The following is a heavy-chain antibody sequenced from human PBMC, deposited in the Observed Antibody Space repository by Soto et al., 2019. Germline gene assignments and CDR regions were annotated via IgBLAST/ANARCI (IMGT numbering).Heavy chain of an antibody. CDR1: GGSISSSSYY. V-gene: IGHV4-39*01. D-gene: IGHD3-10*01. Sequence: SETLSLTCTVSGGSISSSSYYWGWIRQPPGKGLEWIGSIYYSGSTYYNPSLKSRVTISVDTSKNQFSLKLSSVTAADTAVYYCARLTMVRGVNGHYGMDVWGQGTTVTV. J-gene: IGHJ6*02. CDR2: IYYSGST. CDR3: ARLTMVRGVNGHYGMDV.